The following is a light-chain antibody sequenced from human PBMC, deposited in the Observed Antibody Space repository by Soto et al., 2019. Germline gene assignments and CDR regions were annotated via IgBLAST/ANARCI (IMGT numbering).Light chain of an antibody. CDR1: QSVSRNY. CDR3: QQYGTSPLT. Sequence: DIVLTQSPGALSLSPGERVTLSCRASQSVSRNYLAWYQQKPGQAPKLLIYGASGRPTGIPDRFSGSGSGTDFTLTISRLEPEDFAVYYCQQYGTSPLTFGGGTKVEI. V-gene: IGKV3-20*01. CDR2: GAS. J-gene: IGKJ4*01.